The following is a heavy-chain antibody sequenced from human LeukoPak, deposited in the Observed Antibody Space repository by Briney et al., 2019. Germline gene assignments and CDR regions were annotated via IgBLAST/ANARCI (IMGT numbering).Heavy chain of an antibody. V-gene: IGHV3-23*01. CDR1: GFTFSSYG. CDR3: AKENPHNDY. J-gene: IGHJ4*02. Sequence: GGSLRLSCAASGFTFSSYGMSWVRQAPGRGLEWVSAISGSGDSTYYADSVKGRFTISRDNSKNTLYLQMNSLRTEDTALYYCAKENPHNDYWGQGTLVTVSS. CDR2: ISGSGDST.